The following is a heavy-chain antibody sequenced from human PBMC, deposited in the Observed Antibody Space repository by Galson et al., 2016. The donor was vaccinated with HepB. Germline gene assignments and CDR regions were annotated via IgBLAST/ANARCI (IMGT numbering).Heavy chain of an antibody. J-gene: IGHJ1*01. CDR3: ARGQKGAAAGIYH. CDR2: IPYDRSNK. V-gene: IGHV3-30*04. D-gene: IGHD6-13*01. Sequence: SLRLSCAASGFTFSSYAMHWVRQAPGKGLEWVAVIPYDRSNKYYADSVKGRFTISRDDSKKMLYLQMHSLRAEDTAVYYCARGQKGAAAGIYHCGQGPLVTVSS. CDR1: GFTFSSYA.